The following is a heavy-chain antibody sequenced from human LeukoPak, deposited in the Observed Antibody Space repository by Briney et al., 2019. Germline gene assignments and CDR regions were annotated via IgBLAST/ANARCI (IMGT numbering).Heavy chain of an antibody. D-gene: IGHD3-22*01. J-gene: IGHJ5*02. V-gene: IGHV3-48*01. CDR1: GFIFSSYS. CDR2: IGTSSSTI. Sequence: GGSLRLSCAASGFIFSSYSMNWVRQAPGKGLEWISYIGTSSSTIFFADSVKGRFTISRDNSKNTLYLQMNSLRAEDTAVYYCARDPAAYYYDSSGYPHHWGQGTLVTVSS. CDR3: ARDPAAYYYDSSGYPHH.